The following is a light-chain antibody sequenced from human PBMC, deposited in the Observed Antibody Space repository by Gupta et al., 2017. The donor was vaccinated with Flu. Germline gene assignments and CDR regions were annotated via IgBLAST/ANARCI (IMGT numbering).Light chain of an antibody. CDR2: WAS. J-gene: IGKJ4*01. CDR1: QSGLDSSNNKNY. Sequence: DIVMTQSPDSLAVSLGERATINCKSSQSGLDSSNNKNYLAWYQQKPGQPPKLLIYWASTRESGVPDRFSGSGSGRDFTLTISRLQAEDVAVYYCQQEDRTPLTFGGGTKVEI. V-gene: IGKV4-1*01. CDR3: QQEDRTPLT.